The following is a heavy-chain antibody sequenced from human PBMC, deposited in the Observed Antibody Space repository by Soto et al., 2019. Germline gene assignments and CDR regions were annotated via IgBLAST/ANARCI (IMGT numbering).Heavy chain of an antibody. D-gene: IGHD6-19*01. CDR2: ISGSGGST. J-gene: IGHJ4*02. CDR1: RFTFSSYA. CDR3: ARRSSGWYFDY. V-gene: IGHV3-23*01. Sequence: EVQLLESGGGLVQPGGSLRLSCAASRFTFSSYAMNWVRQAPGKGLEWVSVISGSGGSTYYADSVKGRFTISRDNSKNTLYRQMNSLRAEDTAVYYCARRSSGWYFDYWGQGTLVTVSS.